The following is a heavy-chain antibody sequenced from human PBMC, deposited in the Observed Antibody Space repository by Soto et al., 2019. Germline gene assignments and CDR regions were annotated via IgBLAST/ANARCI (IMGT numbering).Heavy chain of an antibody. J-gene: IGHJ6*02. V-gene: IGHV6-1*01. D-gene: IGHD6-6*01. CDR3: TTAWESSSSYYYYGMDV. CDR1: GDSVSSNSAA. CDR2: TYYRSKWYN. Sequence: SQTLSLTCAISGDSVSSNSAAWNWIRQSPSRGLEWLGRTYYRSKWYNDYAVSVKSRITINPDTSKNQFSLQLNSVTPEDTAVYYCTTAWESSSSYYYYGMDVWGQGTTVTVSS.